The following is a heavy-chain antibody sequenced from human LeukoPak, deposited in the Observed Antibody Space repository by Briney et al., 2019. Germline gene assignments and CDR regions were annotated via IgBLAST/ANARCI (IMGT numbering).Heavy chain of an antibody. V-gene: IGHV4-34*01. CDR2: INHSGST. CDR3: ARFRGYDFWSGYSDAFDI. Sequence: SETLSLTCTVSGGSISGYYWSWIRQPPGKGLEWIGEINHSGSTNYNPSLKSRVTISVDTSKNQFSLKLSSVTAADTAVYYCARFRGYDFWSGYSDAFDIWGQGTMVTVSS. CDR1: GGSISGYY. J-gene: IGHJ3*02. D-gene: IGHD3-3*01.